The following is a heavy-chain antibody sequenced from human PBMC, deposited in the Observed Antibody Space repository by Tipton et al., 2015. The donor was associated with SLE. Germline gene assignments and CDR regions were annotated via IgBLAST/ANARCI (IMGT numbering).Heavy chain of an antibody. CDR1: GGSISSYY. CDR3: ARSRYSSGWVDAFDI. CDR2: IYYSGST. D-gene: IGHD6-19*01. V-gene: IGHV4-59*12. J-gene: IGHJ3*02. Sequence: TLSLTCTVSGGSISSYYWSWIRQPPEKGLEWIGYIYYSGSTNYNPSLKSRVTMSVDTSKNQFSLKLSSVTAADTAVYYCARSRYSSGWVDAFDIWGQGTMVTVSS.